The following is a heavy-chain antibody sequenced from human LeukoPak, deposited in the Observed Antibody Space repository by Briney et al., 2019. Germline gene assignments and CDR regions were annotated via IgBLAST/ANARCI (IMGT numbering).Heavy chain of an antibody. CDR2: IYSGGST. D-gene: IGHD3-22*01. V-gene: IGHV3-53*01. Sequence: GGSLRLSCAASGFTVSSNYMSWVRQAPGKGLEWVSVIYSGGSTYYADSVKGRFTISRDNAKNSLYLQMNSLRAEDTAVYYCARASYDSSGYYLKPLFFDYWGQGTLVTVSS. CDR1: GFTVSSNY. CDR3: ARASYDSSGYYLKPLFFDY. J-gene: IGHJ4*02.